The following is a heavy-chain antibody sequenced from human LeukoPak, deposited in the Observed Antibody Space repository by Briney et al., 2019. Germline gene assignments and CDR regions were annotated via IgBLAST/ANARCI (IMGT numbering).Heavy chain of an antibody. Sequence: PGGSLRLSCVGSGFAFGSYWMSWARQAPGKGLEWVAKMNRDGSQRDYVDSVKGRFTISRDNAVNSLFLQMNSLRAEDTAVYYCARDKGDYDTSGSLFVFGGQGTLVTVSS. V-gene: IGHV3-7*03. J-gene: IGHJ4*02. CDR2: MNRDGSQR. CDR1: GFAFGSYW. D-gene: IGHD3-22*01. CDR3: ARDKGDYDTSGSLFVF.